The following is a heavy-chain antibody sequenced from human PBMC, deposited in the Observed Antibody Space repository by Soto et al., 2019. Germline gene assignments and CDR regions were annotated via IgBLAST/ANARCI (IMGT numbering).Heavy chain of an antibody. V-gene: IGHV3-30*18. CDR3: AKAQFLWFGRSLDY. D-gene: IGHD3-10*01. J-gene: IGHJ4*02. CDR2: ISYDGSNK. Sequence: QVQLVESGGGVVQPGRSLRLSCAASGFTFSSYGMHWVRQAPGKGLEWVAVISYDGSNKYYADSVKGRFTISRDNSKNTLYLQMNSLRAEDTAVYYCAKAQFLWFGRSLDYWGQGTLVTVSS. CDR1: GFTFSSYG.